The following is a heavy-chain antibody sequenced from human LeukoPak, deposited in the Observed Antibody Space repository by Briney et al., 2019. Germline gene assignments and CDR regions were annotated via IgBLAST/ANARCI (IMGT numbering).Heavy chain of an antibody. D-gene: IGHD3-22*01. J-gene: IGHJ4*02. CDR2: ISGSGGST. CDR3: AKDYYDSSGYYYAFDY. CDR1: GFTFSSYA. V-gene: IGHV3-23*01. Sequence: GGSLRLSCAASGFTFSSYAMSWVRQAPGKGLEWASAISGSGGSTYYADSVKGRFTISRDNSKNTLYLQMNSLRAEDTAVYYCAKDYYDSSGYYYAFDYWGQGTLVTVSS.